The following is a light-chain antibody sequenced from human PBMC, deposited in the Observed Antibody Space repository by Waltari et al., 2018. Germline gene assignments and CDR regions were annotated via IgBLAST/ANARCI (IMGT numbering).Light chain of an antibody. CDR1: QAIGNE. J-gene: IGKJ1*01. CDR2: AAS. V-gene: IGKV1-6*02. Sequence: AIQMTQSPSSLSAFVGDRVTITCRATQAIGNELAWYQQRPGEAPKVLIYAASRLQNGVPSRFSGSGSGTCFTLTISSLQPEDFATYYCLQDKNYPRTFGQGTKVKV. CDR3: LQDKNYPRT.